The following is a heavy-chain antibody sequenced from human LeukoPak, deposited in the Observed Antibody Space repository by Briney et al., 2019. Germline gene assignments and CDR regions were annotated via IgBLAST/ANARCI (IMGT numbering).Heavy chain of an antibody. CDR3: ASLRGSGWPFDY. D-gene: IGHD6-19*01. J-gene: IGHJ4*02. CDR1: GGSISSYY. Sequence: SETLSLTCTVSGGSISSYYWSWIRQPPGQGQEWIGYIYYSGSTNYNPSLKSRVTISVDTSKNQFSLKLSSVTAADTAVYYCASLRGSGWPFDYWGQGTLVTVSS. CDR2: IYYSGST. V-gene: IGHV4-59*01.